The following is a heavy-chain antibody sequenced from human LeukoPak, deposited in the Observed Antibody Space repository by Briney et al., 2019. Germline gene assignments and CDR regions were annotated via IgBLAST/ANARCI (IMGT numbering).Heavy chain of an antibody. V-gene: IGHV3-21*01. CDR3: ARDSRPIDY. J-gene: IGHJ4*02. CDR2: ISSRSSYI. Sequence: PGGSLRLSCAASGVTFSSYSMSWVRQAPGRGLEWVSSISSRSSYIYYADSVKGRFTISRDNAKNSLYLQMNSLRAEDTAVYYCARDSRPIDYWGQGTLVTVSS. CDR1: GVTFSSYS.